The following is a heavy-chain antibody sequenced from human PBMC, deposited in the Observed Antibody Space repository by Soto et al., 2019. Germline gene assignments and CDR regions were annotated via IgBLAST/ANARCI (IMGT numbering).Heavy chain of an antibody. CDR1: GGSISSSSYY. V-gene: IGHV4-39*01. D-gene: IGHD3-10*01. CDR3: ARHSPTRTPVVRGVPSNWFDP. CDR2: IYYSGST. J-gene: IGHJ5*02. Sequence: SETLSLTCTVSGGSISSSSYYWGWIRQPPGKGLEWIGSIYYSGSTYYNPSLKSRVTISVDTSKNQFSLKLSSVTAADTAVYYCARHSPTRTPVVRGVPSNWFDPWGQGTLVTVSS.